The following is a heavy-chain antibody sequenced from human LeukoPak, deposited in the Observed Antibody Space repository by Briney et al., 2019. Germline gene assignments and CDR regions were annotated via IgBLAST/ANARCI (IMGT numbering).Heavy chain of an antibody. CDR3: ARTATDTGEFDY. CDR1: GFTLRNYS. J-gene: IGHJ4*02. V-gene: IGHV3-21*01. CDR2: IISSSSYI. Sequence: GGSLRLSCGASGFTLRNYSMNWVRQAPGKGLEWVSSIISSSSYIYYADSVRGRFTISRDNAKNSLYLQMNSLRAEDTAVYYCARTATDTGEFDYWGQGTLVTVSS. D-gene: IGHD6-13*01.